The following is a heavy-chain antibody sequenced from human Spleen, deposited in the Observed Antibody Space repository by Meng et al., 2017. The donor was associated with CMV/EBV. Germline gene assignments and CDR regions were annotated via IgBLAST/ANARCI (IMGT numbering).Heavy chain of an antibody. CDR2: INHSGST. CDR3: ARDDYGDTGWFDP. J-gene: IGHJ5*02. V-gene: IGHV4-39*07. Sequence: GSLRLSCTVSGGSVRTSSYYWGWIRQPPGKGLEWIGEINHSGSTNYNPSLKSRVTISVDTSKNQFSLKLSSVTAADTAVYYCARDDYGDTGWFDPWGQGTLVTVSS. D-gene: IGHD4-17*01. CDR1: GGSVRTSSYY.